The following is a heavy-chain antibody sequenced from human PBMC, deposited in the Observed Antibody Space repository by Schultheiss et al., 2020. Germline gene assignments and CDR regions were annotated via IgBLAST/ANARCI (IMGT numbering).Heavy chain of an antibody. D-gene: IGHD3-3*01. Sequence: ASVKVSCKASGYTFTSYGISWVRQAPGQGLEWMGWINPNSGNTGYAQKFQGRVTMTRDTSISTAYMELSRLRSDDTAVYYCARGGDFWSGNWFDPWGQGTLVTVSS. V-gene: IGHV1-8*02. CDR1: GYTFTSYG. J-gene: IGHJ5*02. CDR2: INPNSGNT. CDR3: ARGGDFWSGNWFDP.